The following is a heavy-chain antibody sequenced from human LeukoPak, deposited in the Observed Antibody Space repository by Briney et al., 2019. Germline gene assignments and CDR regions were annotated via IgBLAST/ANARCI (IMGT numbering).Heavy chain of an antibody. CDR1: GFTVSSNY. CDR3: ARDLGYSSGV. V-gene: IGHV3-53*04. D-gene: IGHD5-18*01. Sequence: GGSLRLSCVASGFTVSSNYMSWVRQAPGKGLEWVSVIYSGGSTYYADSVKGRFTISRHNSKNTLYLQMNSLRAEDTAVYYCARDLGYSSGVWGQGTTVTVSS. CDR2: IYSGGST. J-gene: IGHJ6*02.